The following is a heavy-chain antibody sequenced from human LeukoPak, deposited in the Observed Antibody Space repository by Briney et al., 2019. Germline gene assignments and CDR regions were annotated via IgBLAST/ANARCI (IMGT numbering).Heavy chain of an antibody. CDR3: ARVRAGLGGGHWFDP. CDR2: IGAYNGKI. D-gene: IGHD3-10*01. J-gene: IGHJ5*02. V-gene: IGHV1-18*01. CDR1: GYTFTSFG. Sequence: ASVKVSCNTSGYTFTSFGISWVRQAPGQGLEWMGWIGAYNGKINYAQTFQGRVTMTTDTSTSTVYMELRSLRSDDTAVYYCARVRAGLGGGHWFDPWGQGTLVTVSS.